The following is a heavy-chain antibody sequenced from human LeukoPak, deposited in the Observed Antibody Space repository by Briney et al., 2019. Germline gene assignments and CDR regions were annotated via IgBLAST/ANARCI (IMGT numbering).Heavy chain of an antibody. D-gene: IGHD1-26*01. J-gene: IGHJ4*02. CDR1: GYIFTSYY. CDR2: INPSGGST. V-gene: IGHV1-46*01. CDR3: ARDKVGELLQGD. Sequence: ASVKVSCKASGYIFTSYYMHWVRQAPGQGLEWMGIINPSGGSTSYAQKFQGRVTMTRDMSTSTGYMELSSLRAEDTAVYSCARDKVGELLQGDWGQGTLVTVSS.